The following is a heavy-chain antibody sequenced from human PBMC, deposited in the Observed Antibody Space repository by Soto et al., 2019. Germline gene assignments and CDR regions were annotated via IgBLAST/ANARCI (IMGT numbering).Heavy chain of an antibody. J-gene: IGHJ6*02. CDR1: GYTFTIYA. CDR2: INAGNGNT. CDR3: ARDRGSYDTLYYYYYGMDV. Sequence: PSVKVSCKASGYTFTIYAMHWVRQAPGQRLEWMGWINAGNGNTKYSQKFQGRVTITRDTSASTAYMELSSLRSEDTAVYYCARDRGSYDTLYYYYYGMDVWGQGTTVTVSS. D-gene: IGHD1-26*01. V-gene: IGHV1-3*01.